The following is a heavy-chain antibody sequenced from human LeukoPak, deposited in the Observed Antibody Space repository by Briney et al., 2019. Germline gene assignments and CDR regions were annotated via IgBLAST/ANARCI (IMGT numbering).Heavy chain of an antibody. CDR1: GFTFDDYG. CDR3: AKAGMTRFDY. J-gene: IGHJ4*02. V-gene: IGHV3-23*01. CDR2: FSGSGGST. Sequence: PGGSLRLSCAASGFTFDDYGMSWVRQAPGKGLEWVSGFSGSGGSTYYADSVKGRFTISRDNSKNTLYLQMNSLRVEDTAVYYCAKAGMTRFDYWGQGIMVTVSS. D-gene: IGHD1-20*01.